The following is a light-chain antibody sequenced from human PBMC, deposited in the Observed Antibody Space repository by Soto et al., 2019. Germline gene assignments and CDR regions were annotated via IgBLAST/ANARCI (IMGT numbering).Light chain of an antibody. CDR1: QSRLHSNGYNY. Sequence: DIVMTQSPLSLPVTPGEPASISCRSSQSRLHSNGYNYLDWYLQKPGQSPQLLIYLGSNRASGVPDRFSGSGSGTDFTLKISRVEAEDVGVYYCMQALQRGTFGQGTKLEIK. V-gene: IGKV2-28*01. J-gene: IGKJ2*01. CDR3: MQALQRGT. CDR2: LGS.